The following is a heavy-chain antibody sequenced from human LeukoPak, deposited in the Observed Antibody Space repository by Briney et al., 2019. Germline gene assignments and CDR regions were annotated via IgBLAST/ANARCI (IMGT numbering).Heavy chain of an antibody. D-gene: IGHD1-26*01. CDR2: IYYSGST. Sequence: SETLCLTCTVSGGSISSSSYSWGWIRQPPGKGLEWIGSIYYSGSTFYNPSLKSRVTISVDTSKSQFSLKLSSVTAADTAVYYCARQGSGRSSDYWGQGTLVTVSS. CDR3: ARQGSGRSSDY. CDR1: GGSISSSSYS. J-gene: IGHJ4*02. V-gene: IGHV4-39*01.